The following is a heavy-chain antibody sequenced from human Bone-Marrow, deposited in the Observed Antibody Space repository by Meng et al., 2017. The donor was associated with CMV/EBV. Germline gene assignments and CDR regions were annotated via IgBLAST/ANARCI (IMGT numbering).Heavy chain of an antibody. CDR2: ISSSSDYI. CDR1: GFTFSTYT. V-gene: IGHV3-21*01. D-gene: IGHD6-19*01. J-gene: IGHJ4*02. CDR3: ARDRERASSGWDPGIDY. Sequence: GESLKISCAASGFTFSTYTLNWVRQAPGKGLEWVSSISSSSDYIYYADSLKGRFTISRDNAKNSLFLQMDSLRVEDTAVYYCARDRERASSGWDPGIDYWGQGTLVTVSS.